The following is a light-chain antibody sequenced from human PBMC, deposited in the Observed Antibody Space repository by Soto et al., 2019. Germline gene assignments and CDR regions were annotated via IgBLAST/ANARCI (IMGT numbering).Light chain of an antibody. CDR3: QQGYSTPIT. V-gene: IGKV1-39*01. CDR2: AAS. J-gene: IGKJ5*01. Sequence: DIPMTQSPSSLSASFGDRVAITCRASQSISSYLNWYQQKPGKAPKVLIYAASNLQSGVPSRFSGSGSGTDFALTISSLQPEDFATDYCQQGYSTPITFGQGTRLEIK. CDR1: QSISSY.